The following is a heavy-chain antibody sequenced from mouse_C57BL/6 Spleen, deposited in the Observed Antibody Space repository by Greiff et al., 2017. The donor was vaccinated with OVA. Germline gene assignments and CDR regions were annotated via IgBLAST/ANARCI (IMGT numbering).Heavy chain of an antibody. CDR3: ARAVVDNYYAMDY. Sequence: VQLQQSGPELVKPGASVKISCKASGYAFSSSWMNWVKQRPGKGLEWIGRIYPGDGDTNYNGKFKGKATLTADKSSSTAYMQLSSLTSEDSAVYFCARAVVDNYYAMDYWGQGTSVTVSS. J-gene: IGHJ4*01. D-gene: IGHD1-1*01. CDR2: IYPGDGDT. CDR1: GYAFSSSW. V-gene: IGHV1-82*01.